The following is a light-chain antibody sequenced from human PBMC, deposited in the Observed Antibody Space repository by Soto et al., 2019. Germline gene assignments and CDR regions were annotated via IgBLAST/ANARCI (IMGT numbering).Light chain of an antibody. CDR2: AAS. CDR1: QAIRTA. CDR3: LLDFRDVWA. Sequence: AVQLTLSTSSLSSSVGDRVTITCRASQAIRTALGWYQQKPGKVPKLLIYAASTLQSGVPSRFSGSGSGTDFTLTISSLQPEDFATYYCLLDFRDVWACGQGTKGE. V-gene: IGKV1-6*01. J-gene: IGKJ1*01.